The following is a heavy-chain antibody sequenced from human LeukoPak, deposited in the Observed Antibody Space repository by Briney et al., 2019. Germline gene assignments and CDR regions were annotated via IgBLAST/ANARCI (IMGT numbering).Heavy chain of an antibody. V-gene: IGHV3-48*03. CDR2: ISSFGSTI. J-gene: IGHJ4*02. CDR3: ARDQGSIVSY. CDR1: GFTFSSYE. D-gene: IGHD5/OR15-5a*01. Sequence: GGSLRLSCAASGFTFSSYEMNWVRQAPGKGLEWVSYISSFGSTIYYADSVKGRFTISRDNAKNSLYLLMNSLRAEDTAVYYCARDQGSIVSYWGQGTLVTVSS.